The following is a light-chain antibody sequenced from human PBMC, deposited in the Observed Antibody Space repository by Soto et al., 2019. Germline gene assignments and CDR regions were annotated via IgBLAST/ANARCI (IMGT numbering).Light chain of an antibody. J-gene: IGLJ1*01. CDR2: EVS. CDR1: SSDVGGYNY. CDR3: SSYTSSSTLV. V-gene: IGLV2-14*01. Sequence: QSVLTEPASVSVSPGQSITVSCTGTSSDVGGYNYVSWYQQHPGKAPKLMIYEVSNRPSGVSSRFSGSKSGNTASLTISGLQAEDESDYYCSSYTSSSTLVFGTGTKVTVL.